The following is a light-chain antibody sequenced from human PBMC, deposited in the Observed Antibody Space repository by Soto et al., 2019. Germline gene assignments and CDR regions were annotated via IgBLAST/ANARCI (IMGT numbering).Light chain of an antibody. CDR3: QQANRFPALT. J-gene: IGKJ4*01. CDR1: QGISSW. CDR2: AAC. Sequence: DLQMTQSPSSVSASVGDRVTITCRASQGISSWLAWYQQKPGKAPKLLIYAACSLQSGVPSRFSGSESGTEFTLSISSLQPEDFATYYCQQANRFPALTFGGETKEEIK. V-gene: IGKV1-12*01.